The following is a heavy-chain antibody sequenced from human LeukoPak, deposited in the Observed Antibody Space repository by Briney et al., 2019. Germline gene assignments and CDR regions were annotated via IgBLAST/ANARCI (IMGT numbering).Heavy chain of an antibody. D-gene: IGHD3-3*01. J-gene: IGHJ6*02. CDR1: GFTFDDYA. V-gene: IGHV3-9*01. CDR3: AKDKDFDYYYGMDV. Sequence: GGSLRLSCAASGFTFDDYAMHWVRQAPGKGLEWVSGISWNSGSIGYADSVQGRFTISRDNAKNSLYLQMNSLRAEDTALYYCAKDKDFDYYYGMDVWGQGTTVTVSS. CDR2: ISWNSGSI.